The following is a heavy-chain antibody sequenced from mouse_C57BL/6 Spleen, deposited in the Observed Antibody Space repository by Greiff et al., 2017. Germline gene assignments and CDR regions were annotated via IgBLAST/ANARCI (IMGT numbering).Heavy chain of an antibody. CDR3: VNYPYYAMDY. CDR1: GFTFSDYG. D-gene: IGHD2-1*01. CDR2: ISSGSSTI. V-gene: IGHV5-17*01. Sequence: EVMLVESGGGLVKPGGSLKLSCAASGFTFSDYGMHWVRQAPEKGLEWVAYISSGSSTIYYADTVKGRFTISRDNAKNTLFLQMTSLRSEDAAMYYCVNYPYYAMDYWGQGTSVTVSS. J-gene: IGHJ4*01.